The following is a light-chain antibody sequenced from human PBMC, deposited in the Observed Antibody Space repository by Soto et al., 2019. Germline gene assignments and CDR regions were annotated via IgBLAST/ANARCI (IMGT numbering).Light chain of an antibody. CDR3: QQRSSWPYT. CDR2: DTS. CDR1: QSVSSY. V-gene: IGKV3-11*01. J-gene: IGKJ2*01. Sequence: EIVLTQSPATLSLSPGERATLSCRASQSVSSYLAWYQQKPGQPPRLLIYDTSNRATGIPARLSGSGSGTAFTLTISSLEPEDFAVYYCQQRSSWPYTFGQGTKLEIK.